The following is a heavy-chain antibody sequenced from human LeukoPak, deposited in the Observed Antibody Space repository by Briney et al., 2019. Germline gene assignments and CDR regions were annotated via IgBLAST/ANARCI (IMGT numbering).Heavy chain of an antibody. Sequence: SETPSLTPAVYVGSPTGYSWSSSPQPPGQGLWRIGEINHSGSTNYNPSPKSRVTISVDTSSNQFSLKLTSVTGADTAVYYCARDDACSGGSCWTLYPWGQGTLVTISS. CDR3: ARDDACSGGSCWTLYP. J-gene: IGHJ5*02. V-gene: IGHV4-34*01. CDR2: INHSGST. CDR1: VGSPTGYS. D-gene: IGHD2-15*01.